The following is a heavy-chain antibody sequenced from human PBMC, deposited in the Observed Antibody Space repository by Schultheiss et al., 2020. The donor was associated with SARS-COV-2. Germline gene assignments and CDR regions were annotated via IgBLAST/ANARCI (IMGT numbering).Heavy chain of an antibody. D-gene: IGHD2-15*01. J-gene: IGHJ3*02. CDR2: ISYDGSNK. CDR1: GFTFSSYG. Sequence: GESLKISCAASGFTFSSYGMHWVRQAPGKGLEWVAVISYDGSNKYYADSVKGRFTISRDNSKNTLYLQMNSLRAEDTAVYYCARDRVVVAATAGVVMEDAFDIWGQGTTVTVSS. CDR3: ARDRVVVAATAGVVMEDAFDI. V-gene: IGHV3-30*03.